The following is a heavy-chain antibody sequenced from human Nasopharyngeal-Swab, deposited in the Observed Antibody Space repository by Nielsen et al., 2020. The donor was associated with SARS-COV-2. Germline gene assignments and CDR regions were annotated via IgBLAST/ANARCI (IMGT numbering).Heavy chain of an antibody. Sequence: GESLKISCAASGFNVSRFGMHWVRQAPGKGLQWMAFISYDGTIQYYADSVKGRFTISRDNSKNTLYLQMNSLRPDDTAVYYCARALGYSRSSGGYFWLDPWGQGTLVTVSS. V-gene: IGHV3-30*03. CDR1: GFNVSRFG. CDR3: ARALGYSRSSGGYFWLDP. D-gene: IGHD6-6*01. CDR2: ISYDGTIQ. J-gene: IGHJ5*02.